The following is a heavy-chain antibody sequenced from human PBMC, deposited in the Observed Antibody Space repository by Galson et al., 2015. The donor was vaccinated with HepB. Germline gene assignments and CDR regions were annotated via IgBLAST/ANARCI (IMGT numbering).Heavy chain of an antibody. J-gene: IGHJ3*01. CDR3: AGDTQWRSLRAFDF. CDR1: GGSVSSGSYY. CDR2: FYYSGST. Sequence: SETLSLTCTVSGGSVSSGSYYWSWIRQSPGRGLEWIGSFYYSGSTNYSPSLKSRVTISVDTSKNQFSLKLSSVTTADTAVYYCAGDTQWRSLRAFDFWGQGTMVTVSS. D-gene: IGHD2-21*01. V-gene: IGHV4-61*01.